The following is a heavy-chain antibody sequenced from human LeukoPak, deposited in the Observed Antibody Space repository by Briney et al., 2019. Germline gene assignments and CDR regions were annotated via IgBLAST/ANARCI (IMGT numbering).Heavy chain of an antibody. D-gene: IGHD1-26*01. CDR2: INPSGGST. Sequence: ASVKVSCKASENTFTRYYMHWVRQAPGQGLEWMGMINPSGGSTSYAQMFQGRVTMTRDTSTSTVYMELSSLRSEDTAVYYCAREMGATREFDYWGQGTLDTVSS. CDR3: AREMGATREFDY. CDR1: ENTFTRYY. V-gene: IGHV1-46*01. J-gene: IGHJ4*02.